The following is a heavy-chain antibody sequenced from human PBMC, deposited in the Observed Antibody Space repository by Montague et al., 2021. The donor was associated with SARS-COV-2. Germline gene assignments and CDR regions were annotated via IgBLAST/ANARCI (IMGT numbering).Heavy chain of an antibody. J-gene: IGHJ4*02. CDR2: FYYAGGT. D-gene: IGHD4-17*01. CDR3: ARLYGSSFDY. Sequence: SETLSLTCTVSGGSVSRISSHWGWIRQPPGKGLEYIGSFYYAGGTQYNPSLKSRVTISVDTSNDQFSLMMNSVTAADTAVYFCARLYGSSFDYWGQGTLVTVSS. CDR1: GGSVSRISSH. V-gene: IGHV4-39*01.